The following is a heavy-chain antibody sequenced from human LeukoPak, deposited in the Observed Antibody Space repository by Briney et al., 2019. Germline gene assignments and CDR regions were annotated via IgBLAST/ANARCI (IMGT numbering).Heavy chain of an antibody. CDR2: IYYSGST. CDR3: ASSSAAEIYYFDY. J-gene: IGHJ4*02. CDR1: GGSFSGYY. D-gene: IGHD6-13*01. Sequence: PSETLSLTCAVYGGSFSGYYWSWIRQPPGKGLEWIGYIYYSGSTNYNPSLKSRVTISVDTSKNQFSLKLSSVTAADTAVYYCASSSAAEIYYFDYWGQGTLVTVSS. V-gene: IGHV4-59*08.